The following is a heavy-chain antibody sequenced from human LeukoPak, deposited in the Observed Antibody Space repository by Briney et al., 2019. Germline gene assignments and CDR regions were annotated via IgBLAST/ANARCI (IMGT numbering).Heavy chain of an antibody. J-gene: IGHJ6*03. Sequence: PSETQSLTCAVSGGSISSSNWWSWVRQPPGKGLEWIGEIYHSGSTNYNPSLKSRVTISVDKSKNQFSLKLSSVTAADTAVYYCAREKYYYDSSGYRDYMDVWGKGTTVTVSS. V-gene: IGHV4-4*02. CDR1: GGSISSSNW. D-gene: IGHD3-22*01. CDR2: IYHSGST. CDR3: AREKYYYDSSGYRDYMDV.